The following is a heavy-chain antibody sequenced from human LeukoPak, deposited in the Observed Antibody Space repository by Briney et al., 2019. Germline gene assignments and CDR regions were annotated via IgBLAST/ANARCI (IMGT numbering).Heavy chain of an antibody. D-gene: IGHD3-9*01. CDR2: ISISSNYI. Sequence: GGSLRLSCAASGFTFSRYSMNWVRQAPGKGLEWVSSISISSNYIYYGDSVKGRFTISRDNSKNTLYLQMNSLRAEDTAVYYCAKDGPEARDYDILTGYRLDPYYFDYWGQGTLVTVSS. CDR1: GFTFSRYS. V-gene: IGHV3-21*01. CDR3: AKDGPEARDYDILTGYRLDPYYFDY. J-gene: IGHJ4*02.